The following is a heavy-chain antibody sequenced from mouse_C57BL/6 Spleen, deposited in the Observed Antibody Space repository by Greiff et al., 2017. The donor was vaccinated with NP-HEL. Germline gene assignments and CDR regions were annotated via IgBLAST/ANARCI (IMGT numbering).Heavy chain of an antibody. CDR3: ARLGQGDYFDY. CDR2: ISSGGSYT. J-gene: IGHJ2*01. CDR1: GFTFSSYG. V-gene: IGHV5-6*01. D-gene: IGHD3-3*01. Sequence: EVQRVESGGDLVKPGGSLKLSCAASGFTFSSYGMSWVRQTPDKRLEWVATISSGGSYTYYPDSVKGRFTISRDNAKNTLYLQMSSLKSEDTAMYYCARLGQGDYFDYWGQGTTLTVSS.